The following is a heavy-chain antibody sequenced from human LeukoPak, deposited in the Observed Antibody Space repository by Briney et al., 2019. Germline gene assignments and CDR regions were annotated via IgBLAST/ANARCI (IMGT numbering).Heavy chain of an antibody. D-gene: IGHD2-2*02. Sequence: PSETLSLTCTVSGGSSSSGSHFWSWIRQPAGKGLEWIGRIYFSGSTSYNPSLKSRVTISVDTSRNQFSLKLSSVTAADTAVYYCARGRGYCSSTSCYTVHWFDPWGQGTLVTVSS. CDR3: ARGRGYCSSTSCYTVHWFDP. CDR2: IYFSGST. J-gene: IGHJ5*02. V-gene: IGHV4-61*02. CDR1: GGSSSSGSHF.